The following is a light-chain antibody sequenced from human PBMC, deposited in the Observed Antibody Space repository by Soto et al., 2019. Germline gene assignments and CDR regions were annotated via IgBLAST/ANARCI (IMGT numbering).Light chain of an antibody. V-gene: IGKV3D-7*01. J-gene: IGKJ1*01. Sequence: PGERVTLSCRASQSVSSSYLTWYQQKPGQAPRLLIYGASTRATGIPARFSGSGSGTDFTLTISSLQPEDFAVYYCQQDYNLPHTFGQGTKVEIK. CDR3: QQDYNLPHT. CDR1: QSVSSSY. CDR2: GAS.